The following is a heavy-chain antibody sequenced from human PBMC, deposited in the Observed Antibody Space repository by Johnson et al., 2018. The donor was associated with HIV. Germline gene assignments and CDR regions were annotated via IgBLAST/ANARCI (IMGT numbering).Heavy chain of an antibody. J-gene: IGHJ3*02. Sequence: EVQLVESGGGLVQPGGSLRLSCAASGFTFSSYAMDWVRQTPGKGLAWVSAVSAGGGSTYYADSVKGRFTISRDNSKNTLYLQMNSLKTEDMAVYYCTTDVPGGPYYNAFDIWGQGTMVTVSS. V-gene: IGHV3-23*04. CDR2: VSAGGGST. D-gene: IGHD1-26*01. CDR3: TTDVPGGPYYNAFDI. CDR1: GFTFSSYA.